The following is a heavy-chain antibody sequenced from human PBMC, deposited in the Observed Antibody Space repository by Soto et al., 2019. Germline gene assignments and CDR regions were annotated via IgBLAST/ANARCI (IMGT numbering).Heavy chain of an antibody. D-gene: IGHD1-26*01. V-gene: IGHV3-30-3*01. CDR1: GFTFSSYA. CDR2: ISYDGSNK. CDR3: AREGGSYYGDAFDI. J-gene: IGHJ3*02. Sequence: PGGSLRLSCAASGFTFSSYAMHWVRQAPGKGLEWVAVISYDGSNKYYADSVKGRFTISRDNSKNMLYLQMNSLRAEDTAVYYCAREGGSYYGDAFDIWGQGTMVTVSS.